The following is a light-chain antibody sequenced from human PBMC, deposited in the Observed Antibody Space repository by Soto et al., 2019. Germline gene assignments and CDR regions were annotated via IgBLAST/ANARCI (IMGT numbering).Light chain of an antibody. CDR1: QSISSRY. CDR3: QQFGSSFPTT. CDR2: GAA. J-gene: IGKJ5*01. Sequence: EIVLTQSPGTLSLSPGERATLSCRASQSISSRYLAWYQQKPGQAPRLVIYGAASRAIGIPDRFSDSGSGTDLTLTISRLEAEDFAVYYCQQFGSSFPTTVRQGTRLEI. V-gene: IGKV3-20*01.